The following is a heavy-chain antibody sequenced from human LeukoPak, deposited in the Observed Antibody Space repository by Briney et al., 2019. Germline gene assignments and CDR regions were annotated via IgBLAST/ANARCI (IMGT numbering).Heavy chain of an antibody. V-gene: IGHV1-46*01. CDR2: INPSGGST. CDR1: GYAFTSYG. CDR3: ARDPRLRY. Sequence: ASVKVSCKASGYAFTSYGISWVRQAPGQGLEWMGIINPSGGSTSYAQKFQGRVTMTRDMSTSTVYIELSSLRSEDTAVYYCARDPRLRYWGQGTLVTVSS. J-gene: IGHJ4*02. D-gene: IGHD3-16*01.